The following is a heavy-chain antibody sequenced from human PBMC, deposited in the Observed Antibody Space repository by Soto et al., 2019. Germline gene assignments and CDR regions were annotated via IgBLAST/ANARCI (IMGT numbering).Heavy chain of an antibody. D-gene: IGHD3-9*01. V-gene: IGHV4-39*07. Sequence: SETLSLTCTVSGGSISSGGYYWSWVRQPPGKGLEWIGEIYHSGSTNYNPSLKSRVTISVDKSKNQFSLKLSSVTAADTAVYYCARDGDYDILTGYYTGAFDIWGQGTMVTVSS. J-gene: IGHJ3*02. CDR3: ARDGDYDILTGYYTGAFDI. CDR1: GGSISSGGYY. CDR2: IYHSGST.